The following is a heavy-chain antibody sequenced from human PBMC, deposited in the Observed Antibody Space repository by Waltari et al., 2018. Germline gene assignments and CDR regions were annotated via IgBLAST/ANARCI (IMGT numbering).Heavy chain of an antibody. Sequence: VQLQQWGAGLLKPSETLSPTCAVAGRSFSGYYWGWIRQPPGTGLEWIGEINHSGSTNYNPSIKRRVTISVDTSKNQCSLKPSAVTAADTAEYYSARTLGVMDVWGKGTTVTVSS. CDR2: INHSGST. J-gene: IGHJ6*03. V-gene: IGHV4-34*01. CDR1: GRSFSGYY. CDR3: ARTLGVMDV.